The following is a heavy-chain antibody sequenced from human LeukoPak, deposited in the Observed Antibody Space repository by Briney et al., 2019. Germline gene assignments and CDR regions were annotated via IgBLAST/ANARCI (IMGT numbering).Heavy chain of an antibody. D-gene: IGHD6-6*01. J-gene: IGHJ5*02. CDR2: IYTSGST. Sequence: PSETLSLTCTVSGGSISSYYWSWIRQPAGKGLEWIGRIYTSGSTNYNPSLRSRVTMSVDTSKNQFSLKLSSVTAADTAVYYCARDPGIAARFSNNWFDPWGQGTLVTVSS. CDR3: ARDPGIAARFSNNWFDP. CDR1: GGSISSYY. V-gene: IGHV4-4*07.